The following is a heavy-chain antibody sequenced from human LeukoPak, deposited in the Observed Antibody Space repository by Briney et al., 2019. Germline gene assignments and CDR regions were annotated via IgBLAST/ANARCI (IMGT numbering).Heavy chain of an antibody. CDR1: GYTFTSYD. Sequence: ASVKVSCKASGYTFTSYDINWVRQATGQGLEWMGWMNPNSGNTGYAQKFQGRVTMTRNTSISTAYMELSSLRSEDTAAYYCAREAGMVASPFDYWGQGTLVTVSS. J-gene: IGHJ4*02. CDR2: MNPNSGNT. CDR3: AREAGMVASPFDY. V-gene: IGHV1-8*01. D-gene: IGHD1-26*01.